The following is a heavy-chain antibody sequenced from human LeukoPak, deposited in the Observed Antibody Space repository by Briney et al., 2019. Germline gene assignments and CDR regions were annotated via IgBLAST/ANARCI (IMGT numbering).Heavy chain of an antibody. Sequence: SETLSLTCSVSGGSISSSSYYWGWIRQPPGKGLEWIGTIYYSGSTYYNPSLKSRVTISVDTSKNQFSLKLSSVTAADTAVYYCAREKIHYYDSSGYWDYWGQGTLVTVSS. V-gene: IGHV4-39*07. CDR2: IYYSGST. CDR3: AREKIHYYDSSGYWDY. J-gene: IGHJ4*02. D-gene: IGHD3-22*01. CDR1: GGSISSSSYY.